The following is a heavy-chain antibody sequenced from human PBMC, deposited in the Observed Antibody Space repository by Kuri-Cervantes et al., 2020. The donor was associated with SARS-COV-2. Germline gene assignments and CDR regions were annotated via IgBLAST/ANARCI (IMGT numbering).Heavy chain of an antibody. CDR2: ISSSSSTI. CDR3: ARAAGPNDY. Sequence: GESLKISCAASGFTFSSYSMNWVRQAPGKGLEWASYISSSSSTIYYADSVKGRFTISRDNAKNSLYLQVDTLRAEDTAVYYCARAAGPNDYWGQGTLVTVSS. V-gene: IGHV3-48*01. J-gene: IGHJ4*02. CDR1: GFTFSSYS.